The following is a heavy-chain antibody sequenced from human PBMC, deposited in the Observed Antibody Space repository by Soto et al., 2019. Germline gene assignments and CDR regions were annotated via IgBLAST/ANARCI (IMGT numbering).Heavy chain of an antibody. V-gene: IGHV1-69*06. J-gene: IGHJ4*02. CDR1: GGTFSSYA. CDR3: EVVVAAEDDY. D-gene: IGHD2-15*01. Sequence: QAQLVQSGAEVKKPASSVKVSCKASGGTFSSYAISWVRQDPGQGLEWMGGIIPIFGTANYAQKFQDRVTITADKSTSTAYRELISRRSEDTAVYYCEVVVAAEDDYWGQGTLVTVSS. CDR2: IIPIFGTA.